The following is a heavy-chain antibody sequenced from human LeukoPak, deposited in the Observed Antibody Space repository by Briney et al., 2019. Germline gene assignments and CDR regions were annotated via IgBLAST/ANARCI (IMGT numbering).Heavy chain of an antibody. CDR1: GFTFSTFS. J-gene: IGHJ5*02. CDR2: ISGSSSAI. V-gene: IGHV3-48*02. Sequence: SGGSQRLSCAASGFTFSTFSMNWVRQAPGQGLEWISYISGSSSAIYYADSVKGRFTISRDNAKNSLYLQMNSLRDEDTAVYYCARESFTLFGVIITWGQGTLVTVSS. D-gene: IGHD3-3*01. CDR3: ARESFTLFGVIIT.